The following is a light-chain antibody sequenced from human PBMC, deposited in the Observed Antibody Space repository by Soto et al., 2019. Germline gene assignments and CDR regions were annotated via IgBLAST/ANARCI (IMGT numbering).Light chain of an antibody. Sequence: QSVLTQPPSVSGTPGHKVSISCSGSTSNLGGNTVNWYQQLPGTAPKLLIYTNNQRPSGVPDRFSGSKSGTSASLAISGLRSEDEADFYCAAWDDSLNAVVLGGGTQLTVL. CDR3: AAWDDSLNAVV. CDR1: TSNLGGNT. J-gene: IGLJ2*01. V-gene: IGLV1-44*01. CDR2: TNN.